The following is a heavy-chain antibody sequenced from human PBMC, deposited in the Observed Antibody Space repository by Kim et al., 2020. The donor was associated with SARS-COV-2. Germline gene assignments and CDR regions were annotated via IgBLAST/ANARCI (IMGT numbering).Heavy chain of an antibody. D-gene: IGHD4-17*01. J-gene: IGHJ6*02. V-gene: IGHV4-59*13. Sequence: SETLSLTCTVSGGSISSYYWSWIRQPPGKGLEWIGYIYYSGSTNYNPSLKSRVTISVDTSKNQFSLKLSSVTAADTAVYYCARDLPDVGRPYYGDYVGYYYGMDVWGQGTTVTVSS. CDR1: GGSISSYY. CDR2: IYYSGST. CDR3: ARDLPDVGRPYYGDYVGYYYGMDV.